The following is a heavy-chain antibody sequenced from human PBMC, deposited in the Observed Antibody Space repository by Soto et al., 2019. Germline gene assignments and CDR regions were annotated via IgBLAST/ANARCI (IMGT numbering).Heavy chain of an antibody. J-gene: IGHJ4*02. CDR3: ARIGGYHGPLDY. V-gene: IGHV4-59*01. Sequence: SETLSLTCSVSGVSISSYFRSWIRQAPGGGLEWIGYTYHRGSTNYSPSLKSRVAISLDTSENQFSLKVNSVTAADTAVYYCARIGGYHGPLDYWGQGTPVTVSS. CDR2: TYHRGST. CDR1: GVSISSYF. D-gene: IGHD6-25*01.